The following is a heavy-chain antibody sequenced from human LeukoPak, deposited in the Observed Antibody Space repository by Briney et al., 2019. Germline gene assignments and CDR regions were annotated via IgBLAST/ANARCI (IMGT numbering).Heavy chain of an antibody. CDR1: GFTFTSSA. V-gene: IGHV1-58*02. D-gene: IGHD3-3*01. CDR2: IVVGSGNT. Sequence: SVKVSCKASGFTFTSSAMQWVRQARGQRLEWIGWIVVGSGNTNYAQKFQGRVTMTRDTSTSTVYMELSSLRSEDTAVYYCARADDSGSLRGWFDPWGQGTLVTVSS. J-gene: IGHJ5*02. CDR3: ARADDSGSLRGWFDP.